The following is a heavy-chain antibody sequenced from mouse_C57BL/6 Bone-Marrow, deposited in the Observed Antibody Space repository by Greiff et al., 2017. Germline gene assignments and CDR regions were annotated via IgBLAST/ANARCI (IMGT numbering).Heavy chain of an antibody. D-gene: IGHD1-1*01. CDR1: GYTFTSYW. CDR3: AIYYGSSYSFAY. Sequence: QVQLQQPGAELVKPGASVKMSCKASGYTFTSYWITWVKQRSGQGLEWIGDIYPGSGSTNYNEKFKSKATLTVDTSSSTAYMQLSSLTSEDSAVYYCAIYYGSSYSFAYWGQGTLVTVSA. J-gene: IGHJ3*01. V-gene: IGHV1-55*01. CDR2: IYPGSGST.